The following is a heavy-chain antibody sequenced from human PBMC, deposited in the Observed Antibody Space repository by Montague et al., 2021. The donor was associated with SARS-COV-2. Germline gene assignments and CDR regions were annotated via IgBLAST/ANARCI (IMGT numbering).Heavy chain of an antibody. D-gene: IGHD3-3*01. CDR3: ARETTVSSSGYYTGWFDP. V-gene: IGHV4-61*02. J-gene: IGHJ5*02. CDR2: IYTSGST. Sequence: TLSLTCTVSGGSIRSGIYYWSWIRQPAGKGLEWIGRIYTSGSTNYNPSLNSRVTISVDTSKNQFSLKLSSVTAADTAVYYCARETTVSSSGYYTGWFDPWGQGTLVTVSS. CDR1: GGSIRSGIYY.